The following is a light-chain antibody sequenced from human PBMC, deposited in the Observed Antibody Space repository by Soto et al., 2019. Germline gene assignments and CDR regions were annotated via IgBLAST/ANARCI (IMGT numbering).Light chain of an antibody. V-gene: IGKV3-15*01. CDR3: QQYNNWPPD. CDR2: GAS. Sequence: EIVMTQSPATLSVSPGERATLSCRASQSVSSNLAWYQQKPGQAPRLLIYGASTRATGIPARFSGSGSGTEFTLTISSLQSEDFAVYYCQQYNNWPPDFGQGTKVDIK. CDR1: QSVSSN. J-gene: IGKJ1*01.